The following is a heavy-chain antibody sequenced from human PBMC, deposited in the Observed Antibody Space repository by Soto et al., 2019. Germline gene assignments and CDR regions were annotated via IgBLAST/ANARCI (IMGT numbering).Heavy chain of an antibody. J-gene: IGHJ6*02. Sequence: GGSLRLSCAASGFTFSSYEMNWVRQAPGKGLEWVSYISSSGSTIYYADSVKGRFTISRDNAKNSLYLQMNSLRAEDTAVDYCAREYYGSGSYYNTGPNYGMDVWGQGTTVTVSS. CDR3: AREYYGSGSYYNTGPNYGMDV. D-gene: IGHD3-10*01. CDR2: ISSSGSTI. V-gene: IGHV3-48*03. CDR1: GFTFSSYE.